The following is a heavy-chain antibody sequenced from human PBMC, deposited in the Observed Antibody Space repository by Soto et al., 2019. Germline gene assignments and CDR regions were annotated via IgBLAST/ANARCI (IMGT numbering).Heavy chain of an antibody. J-gene: IGHJ4*02. Sequence: GGSLRLSCAASGFTFSSYGMHWVRQAPGKGLEWVAVISYDGSNKYYADSVKGRFTISRDNSKNTLYLQMNSLRAEDTAVYYCANDERNFGYDSSGPFDYWGQGTLVTVSS. CDR1: GFTFSSYG. D-gene: IGHD3-22*01. CDR3: ANDERNFGYDSSGPFDY. CDR2: ISYDGSNK. V-gene: IGHV3-30*18.